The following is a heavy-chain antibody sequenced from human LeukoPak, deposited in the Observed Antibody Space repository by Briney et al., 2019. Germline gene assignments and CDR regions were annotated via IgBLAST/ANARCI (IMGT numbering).Heavy chain of an antibody. Sequence: SETLSLTCTVSGGSMSSHYWSWIRQPPGKGLEWIGYIYYTGSTNHNPSLKSRVTISVDPSKNQFSLKLSSVTTADTAVYYCARATSWDQRNFDWPHWYLDLWGRGTLVTVSS. V-gene: IGHV4-59*11. D-gene: IGHD3-9*01. J-gene: IGHJ2*01. CDR3: ARATSWDQRNFDWPHWYLDL. CDR1: GGSMSSHY. CDR2: IYYTGST.